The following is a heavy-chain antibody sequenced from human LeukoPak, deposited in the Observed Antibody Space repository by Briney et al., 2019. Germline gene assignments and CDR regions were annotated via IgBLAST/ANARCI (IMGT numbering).Heavy chain of an antibody. V-gene: IGHV1-46*01. CDR3: ARGGSGYYYGRYYYYYMDV. CDR1: GYTFTSYY. CDR2: INPSGGST. Sequence: GASVKVSCKASGYTFTSYYMHWVRQAPGQGLEWMGIINPSGGSTSYAQKFQGGVTMTRDMSTSTVYMELSSLRSEDTAVYYCARGGSGYYYGRYYYYYMDVWGKGTTVTVSS. J-gene: IGHJ6*03. D-gene: IGHD3-22*01.